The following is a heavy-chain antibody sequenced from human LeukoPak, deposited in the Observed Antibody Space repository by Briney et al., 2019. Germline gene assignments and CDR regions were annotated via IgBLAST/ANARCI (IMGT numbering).Heavy chain of an antibody. CDR2: IYYTGGT. J-gene: IGHJ4*02. CDR3: ARESSGSYAY. D-gene: IGHD6-19*01. CDR1: GASISSGDYY. V-gene: IGHV4-30-4*01. Sequence: PSQTLSLTCTVSGASISSGDYYWSWIRQPPGKGLEWIGYIYYTGGTFYNPSLKSRVTISVDTSKNQFSLNLRSVSAADTAVYYCARESSGSYAYWGQGTLVIVSS.